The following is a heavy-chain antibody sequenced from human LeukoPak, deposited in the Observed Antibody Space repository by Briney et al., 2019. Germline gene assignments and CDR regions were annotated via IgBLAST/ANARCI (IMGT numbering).Heavy chain of an antibody. CDR2: IYYSGST. CDR1: GGSISSSSYY. J-gene: IGHJ4*02. Sequence: SETLSLTCTVSGGSISSSSYYWGWIRQPPGKGLEWIGSIYYSGSTYYNPSLKSRVTISVDTSKNQFSLKLSSVTAADTAVYYCARRPIYDRVPLYFDYWGQGTLVTVSS. V-gene: IGHV4-39*01. CDR3: ARRPIYDRVPLYFDY. D-gene: IGHD3-22*01.